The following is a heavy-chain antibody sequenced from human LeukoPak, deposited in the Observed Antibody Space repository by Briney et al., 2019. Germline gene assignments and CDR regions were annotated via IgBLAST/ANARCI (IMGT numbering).Heavy chain of an antibody. CDR2: DPENCYK. CDR3: ATSRKHCSSTSCYVVDY. V-gene: IGHV1-69-2*01. D-gene: IGHD2-2*01. J-gene: IGHJ4*02. Sequence: DPENCYKKYSKKFQGRVTIKADTSREKDYMEMSSLRSEDTAVYYCATSRKHCSSTSCYVVDYWGQGTLVTVSS.